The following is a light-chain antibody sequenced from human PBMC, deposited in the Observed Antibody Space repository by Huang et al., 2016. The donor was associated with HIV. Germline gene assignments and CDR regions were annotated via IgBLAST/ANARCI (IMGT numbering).Light chain of an antibody. CDR3: LQYDSWPPEYT. CDR1: QSLGSN. J-gene: IGKJ2*01. Sequence: EIVITQSPATLSVSPGDRAPLSCRASQSLGSNLAWYHQKPGQAPSLHISGASTSATGIPARFRGSGSGTQFTRTISSLQSEDFALYYCLQYDSWPPEYTCGQGTKLQIK. CDR2: GAS. V-gene: IGKV3-15*01.